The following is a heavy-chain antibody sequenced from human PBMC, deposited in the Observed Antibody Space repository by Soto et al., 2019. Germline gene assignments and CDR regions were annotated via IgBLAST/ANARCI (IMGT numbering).Heavy chain of an antibody. CDR3: ARDATNIGFLGYYYYGMDV. V-gene: IGHV3-33*01. D-gene: IGHD3-3*01. Sequence: GGSLRLSCAASGFTFSSYGMHWVRQAPGKWLEWVAVIWYDGSNKYYADSVKGRFTISRDNSKNTLYLQMNSLRAEDTAVYYCARDATNIGFLGYYYYGMDVWGQGTTVTVSS. J-gene: IGHJ6*02. CDR1: GFTFSSYG. CDR2: IWYDGSNK.